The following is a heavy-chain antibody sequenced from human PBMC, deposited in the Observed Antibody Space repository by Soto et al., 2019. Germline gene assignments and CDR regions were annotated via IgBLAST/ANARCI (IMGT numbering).Heavy chain of an antibody. CDR1: GGSISSSSYY. CDR3: ARHTAMANGFDY. Sequence: QLQLQESGPGLVKPSETLSLTCTVSGGSISSSSYYWGWIRQPPGKGLEWIGSIYYSGSTYYNPSLKSRVTISVDTSKNQFSLKLSSVTAADTAVYYCARHTAMANGFDYWGQGTLVTVSS. V-gene: IGHV4-39*01. CDR2: IYYSGST. D-gene: IGHD5-18*01. J-gene: IGHJ4*02.